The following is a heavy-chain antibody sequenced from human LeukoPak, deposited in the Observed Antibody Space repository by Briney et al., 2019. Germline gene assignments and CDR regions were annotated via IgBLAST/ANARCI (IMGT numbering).Heavy chain of an antibody. CDR2: IWSDGSER. J-gene: IGHJ4*02. V-gene: IGHV3-33*01. CDR1: GFTFNKYG. Sequence: GGSLRLSCAASGFTFNKYGMHWVRQAPGKGLEWVAVIWSDGSERYYADSVKGRFTISRDNSKTTVDLQMDSLRAEDTAVYYCARDRTYSSSPDGGSHFNSWGQGTLVTVSS. CDR3: ARDRTYSSSPDGGSHFNS. D-gene: IGHD3-22*01.